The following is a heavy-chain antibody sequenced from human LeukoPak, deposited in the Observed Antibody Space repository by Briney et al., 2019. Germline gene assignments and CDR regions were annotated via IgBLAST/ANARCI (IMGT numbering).Heavy chain of an antibody. CDR1: GGSISSYF. CDR2: IYDSGST. Sequence: SSETLSLTCTVSGGSISSYFWSWIRQPPGKGLEWIGYIYDSGSTNYNPSFKSRVTISVDTPKNQFSLKLSSVTAADTAVYYCASGYSSGWYGVWGQGTLVTVSS. J-gene: IGHJ4*02. V-gene: IGHV4-59*08. D-gene: IGHD6-19*01. CDR3: ASGYSSGWYGV.